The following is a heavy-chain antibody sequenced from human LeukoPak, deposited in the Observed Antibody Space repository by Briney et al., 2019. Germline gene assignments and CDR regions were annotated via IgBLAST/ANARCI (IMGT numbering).Heavy chain of an antibody. J-gene: IGHJ4*02. CDR3: AKSSYYDASGYYREFYFDS. CDR2: MNPNSGNA. D-gene: IGHD3-22*01. V-gene: IGHV1-8*01. CDR1: GYTFTSYD. Sequence: GASVKVSCKASGYTFTSYDISWVRQATGQGLEWMGWMNPNSGNAGYAQRFQGRVTMTRNNSISTAYMELTSLRSEDTAVYYCAKSSYYDASGYYREFYFDSWGQGTLVTVSS.